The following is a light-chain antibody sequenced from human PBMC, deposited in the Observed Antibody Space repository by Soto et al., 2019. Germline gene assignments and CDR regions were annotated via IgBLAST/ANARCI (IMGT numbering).Light chain of an antibody. CDR1: SSDIGYYNY. Sequence: QSALTQPASVSGSPGQSITISCTGTSSDIGYYNYVSWFQQHPGKAPKLIISQVTNRPSGISTRFSGSKSGNTASLPISGLQDEDEALYYCSSNKIRSTYVFGTGTKVTVL. CDR2: QVT. CDR3: SSNKIRSTYV. J-gene: IGLJ1*01. V-gene: IGLV2-14*01.